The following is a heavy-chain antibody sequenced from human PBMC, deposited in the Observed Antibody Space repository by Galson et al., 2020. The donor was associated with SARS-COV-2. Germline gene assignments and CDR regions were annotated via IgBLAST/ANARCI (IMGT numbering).Heavy chain of an antibody. CDR2: IWYDGSNK. V-gene: IGHV3-33*06. D-gene: IGHD6-19*01. J-gene: IGHJ4*02. CDR1: GFTFSSYG. CDR3: AKGDIAVAVYYFDY. Sequence: GGSLRLSCAASGFTFSSYGMHWVRQAPGKGLEWVAVIWYDGSNKYYADSVKGRFTISRDNSKNTLYLQMNSLRAEDTAVYYCAKGDIAVAVYYFDYWGQGTLVTVSS.